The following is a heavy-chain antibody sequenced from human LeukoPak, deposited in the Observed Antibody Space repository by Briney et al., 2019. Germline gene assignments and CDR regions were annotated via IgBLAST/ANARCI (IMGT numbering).Heavy chain of an antibody. CDR2: IYPGDCDT. Sequence: GESLKISCKGSGYIFPNYWIGWVRQTPGKGLEWMGIIYPGDCDTRYSPSFQGQVTISADKSIRTAYLQSSSLKTSDTAMYYCARRHAPRAPSGLPFDYWGQGTLVTVSS. J-gene: IGHJ4*02. CDR3: ARRHAPRAPSGLPFDY. D-gene: IGHD3-10*01. V-gene: IGHV5-51*01. CDR1: GYIFPNYW.